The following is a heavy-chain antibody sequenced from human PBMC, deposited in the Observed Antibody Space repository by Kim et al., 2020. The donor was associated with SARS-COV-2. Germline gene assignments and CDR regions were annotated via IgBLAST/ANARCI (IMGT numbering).Heavy chain of an antibody. CDR3: ARAPPYDSSGYYLKYNYYYGMGV. CDR1: GYTFTNYF. V-gene: IGHV1-46*01. CDR2: INPSGGDT. D-gene: IGHD3-22*01. J-gene: IGHJ6*02. Sequence: ASVKVSCKASGYTFTNYFIHWVRQAPGQGLQWMGIINPSGGDTTYAQKFQGRVTMTRDTSTSTVYMELSSLRSEDTAVYYCARAPPYDSSGYYLKYNYYYGMGVWGQGTTVTVSS.